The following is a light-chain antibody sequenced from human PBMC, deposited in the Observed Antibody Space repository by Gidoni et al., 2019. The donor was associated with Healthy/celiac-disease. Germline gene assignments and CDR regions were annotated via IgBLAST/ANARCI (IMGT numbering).Light chain of an antibody. J-gene: IGKJ1*01. V-gene: IGKV4-1*01. CDR1: QSVLYSSNNKNY. CDR2: WAS. CDR3: QQYLT. Sequence: DIVMTQSPDSLAVSLGERATINCKSSQSVLYSSNNKNYLAWYQQKPGQPPKLLIYWASTRESGVPDRFSGSGSGTDFTLTISSLQAEDVAVYYCQQYLTFXQXTKVEIK.